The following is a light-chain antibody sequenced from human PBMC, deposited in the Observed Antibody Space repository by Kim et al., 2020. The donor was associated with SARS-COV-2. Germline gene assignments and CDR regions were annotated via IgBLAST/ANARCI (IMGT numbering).Light chain of an antibody. J-gene: IGKJ2*03. CDR2: GVS. CDR1: QSVSRSS. CDR3: QQYGSSPYS. V-gene: IGKV3-20*01. Sequence: LSPGESVTHSCKTSQSVSRSSLAWYQQKPGQAPRLLIYGVSTRATGISDRFSGSGSGTDFTLTISRLEPEDFAVYYCQQYGSSPYSFGQGTKLEI.